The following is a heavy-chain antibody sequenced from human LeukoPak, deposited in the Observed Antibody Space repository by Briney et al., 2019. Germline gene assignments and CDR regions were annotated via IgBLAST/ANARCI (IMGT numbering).Heavy chain of an antibody. CDR1: GFTFSSYA. J-gene: IGHJ4*02. D-gene: IGHD2-2*01. Sequence: RGSLRLSCAASGFTFSSYAMSWVRQAPGKGLEWVSAISGSGGSTYYADSVKGRFTISRDNSKNTLYLQMNSLRAEDTAVYYCASEGRYCSSTSCPTHDYWGQGTLVTVSS. CDR2: ISGSGGST. V-gene: IGHV3-23*01. CDR3: ASEGRYCSSTSCPTHDY.